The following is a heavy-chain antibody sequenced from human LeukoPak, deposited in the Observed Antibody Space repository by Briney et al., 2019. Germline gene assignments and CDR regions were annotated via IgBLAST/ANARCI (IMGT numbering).Heavy chain of an antibody. V-gene: IGHV4-59*01. CDR1: GGSISSYY. Sequence: SETLSLTCTVSGGSISSYYWSWIRQPPGKGLEWIGYIYYSGSANYNPSLTSRVTISVDTSKNQFSLKLSSVTAADTAVYYCARGGQVVTATPVYFDLWGRGTLVTVSS. CDR2: IYYSGSA. D-gene: IGHD2-21*02. J-gene: IGHJ2*01. CDR3: ARGGQVVTATPVYFDL.